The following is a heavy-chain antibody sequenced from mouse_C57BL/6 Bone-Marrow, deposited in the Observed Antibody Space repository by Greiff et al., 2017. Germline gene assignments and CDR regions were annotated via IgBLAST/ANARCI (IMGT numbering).Heavy chain of an antibody. CDR2: ISSGGSYT. D-gene: IGHD2-3*01. CDR3: ARHGGYYAFDY. Sequence: EVQLVESGGDLVKPGGSLKLSCAASGFTFSSYGMSWVRQTPDKRLEWVATISSGGSYTYYPDSVKGRFTISRDNAKNTLYLQMSSLKSEDTAMYYCARHGGYYAFDYWGQGTTLTVSS. J-gene: IGHJ2*01. V-gene: IGHV5-6*01. CDR1: GFTFSSYG.